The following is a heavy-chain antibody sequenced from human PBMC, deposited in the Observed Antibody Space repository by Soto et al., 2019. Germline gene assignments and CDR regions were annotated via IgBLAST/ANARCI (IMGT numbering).Heavy chain of an antibody. CDR2: IKSKTDGGTI. CDR1: GSLLVEAW. CDR3: AVHSTTWFRDYFQN. Sequence: EVQLEESGENLENPGGPLPLPWVPFGSLLVEAWMGGVRKVPGKGLDGVGRIKSKTDGGTIDYAAPVKGRFTISRHDSRNRLYLEINSLKTEDTAVYYCAVHSTTWFRDYFQNWGQGTLVTVSS. J-gene: IGHJ1*01. V-gene: IGHV3-15*01. D-gene: IGHD3-10*01.